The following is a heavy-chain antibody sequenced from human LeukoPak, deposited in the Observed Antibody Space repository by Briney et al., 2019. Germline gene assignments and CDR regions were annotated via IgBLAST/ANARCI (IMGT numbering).Heavy chain of an antibody. J-gene: IGHJ5*02. CDR1: GGTFSSYA. V-gene: IGHV1-69*06. Sequence: SVKVSCKASGGTFSSYAISWVRQAPGQGLEWMGGIIPIIGTANYAQKFQGRVTITADKSTSTAYMELSSLRSEDTVVYYCARVSHYYDSSGYTAENWFDPWGQGTLVTVSS. D-gene: IGHD3-22*01. CDR2: IIPIIGTA. CDR3: ARVSHYYDSSGYTAENWFDP.